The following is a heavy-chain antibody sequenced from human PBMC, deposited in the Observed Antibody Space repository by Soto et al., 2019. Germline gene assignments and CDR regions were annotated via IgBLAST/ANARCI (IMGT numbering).Heavy chain of an antibody. Sequence: SETLSLTCAVYGGSFSGYYWSWIRQPPGKGLEWIGEINHSGSTNYNPSLKSRVTISVDTSKNQFSLKLSSVTAADTAVYYCAREGDDVWGSYHYQHWFDPWGQGTLVTVSS. CDR2: INHSGST. D-gene: IGHD3-16*01. J-gene: IGHJ5*02. V-gene: IGHV4-34*01. CDR1: GGSFSGYY. CDR3: AREGDDVWGSYHYQHWFDP.